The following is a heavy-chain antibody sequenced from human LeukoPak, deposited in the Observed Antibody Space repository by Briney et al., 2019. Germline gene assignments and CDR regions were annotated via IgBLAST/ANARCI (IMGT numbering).Heavy chain of an antibody. Sequence: AGGSLRLSCVASGFTFGKYWMSWVRQAPGKGLEWVANIKLDGSEKNYVDSVKGRFTISRDNSKNTLYLQMNSLRAEDTAVYYCAKDPPGGGIAAAGSFWFDPWGQGTLVTVSS. CDR3: AKDPPGGGIAAAGSFWFDP. J-gene: IGHJ5*02. CDR2: IKLDGSEK. V-gene: IGHV3-7*03. CDR1: GFTFGKYW. D-gene: IGHD6-13*01.